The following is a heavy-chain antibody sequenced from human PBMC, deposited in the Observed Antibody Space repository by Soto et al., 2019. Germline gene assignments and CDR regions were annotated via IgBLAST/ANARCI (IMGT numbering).Heavy chain of an antibody. Sequence: QVQLVQSGAEVKKPGASVKVSCKASGYTFTGYYMHWVRQAPGQGLERMGWINPNSGGTNYAQKFQRWVTMTRDTSVSTAYMELSRLRSDDTAVYYCARTNREYGDSVPLDYWGQGTLVTVSS. V-gene: IGHV1-2*04. CDR1: GYTFTGYY. D-gene: IGHD4-17*01. J-gene: IGHJ4*02. CDR3: ARTNREYGDSVPLDY. CDR2: INPNSGGT.